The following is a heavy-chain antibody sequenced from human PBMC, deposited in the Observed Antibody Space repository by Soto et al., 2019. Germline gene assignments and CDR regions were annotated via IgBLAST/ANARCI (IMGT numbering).Heavy chain of an antibody. V-gene: IGHV3-23*01. J-gene: IGHJ6*02. D-gene: IGHD6-13*01. Sequence: GGSLRLSCAASGFTFSSYGMHWVRQAPGKGLEWVSVISDSGGSTYYADSVKGRFTISRDNSKNTLYLQMNSLRAEDTAVYYCAKAHERIAAAGWYYYYYGMDVWGQGTTVTVSS. CDR2: ISDSGGST. CDR1: GFTFSSYG. CDR3: AKAHERIAAAGWYYYYYGMDV.